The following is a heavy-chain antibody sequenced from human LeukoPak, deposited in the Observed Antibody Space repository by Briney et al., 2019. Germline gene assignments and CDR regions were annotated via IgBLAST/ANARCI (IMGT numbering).Heavy chain of an antibody. J-gene: IGHJ4*02. V-gene: IGHV4-61*05. D-gene: IGHD3-10*01. Sequence: SETLSLTCTVSGASISSSSYYWGWIRQPAGKGLEWIGNIYHSGSTTYNPSLKSRVTISVDMSQNQFSLKLKSVTTADTAFYYCARTYYGSGSQVFDYWGQGTLVTVSS. CDR3: ARTYYGSGSQVFDY. CDR2: IYHSGST. CDR1: GASISSSSYY.